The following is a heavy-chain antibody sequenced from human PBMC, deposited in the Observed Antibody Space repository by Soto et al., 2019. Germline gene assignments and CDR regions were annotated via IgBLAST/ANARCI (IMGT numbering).Heavy chain of an antibody. J-gene: IGHJ4*02. CDR2: ISSSGSTI. Sequence: GGSLRLSCAASGFTFSSYEMNWVRQAPGKGLEWVSYISSSGSTIYYADSVKGRFTISRDNAKNSLYLQMNSLRAEDTAVYYCARDDYAFWSGYYLRFDYWGQGTLVTVSS. CDR3: ARDDYAFWSGYYLRFDY. CDR1: GFTFSSYE. V-gene: IGHV3-48*03. D-gene: IGHD3-3*01.